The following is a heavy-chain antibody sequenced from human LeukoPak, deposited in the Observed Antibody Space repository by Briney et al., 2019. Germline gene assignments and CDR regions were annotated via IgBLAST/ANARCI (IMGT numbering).Heavy chain of an antibody. CDR2: IYYSGSI. CDR1: GYSISSSNW. J-gene: IGHJ6*02. D-gene: IGHD2-15*01. V-gene: IGHV4-28*05. CDR3: ASPGYCTGGSCVPV. Sequence: SDTLSLTCAVSGYSISSSNWWGWIRQPPGKGLEWIGYIYYSGSIYYNPSLRSRVTMSVDTSKNQFSLKLSSVTAVDTAVYYCASPGYCTGGSCVPVWGQGTTVTVSS.